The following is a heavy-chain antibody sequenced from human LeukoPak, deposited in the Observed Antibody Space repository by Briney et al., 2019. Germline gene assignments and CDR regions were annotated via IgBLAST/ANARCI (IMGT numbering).Heavy chain of an antibody. D-gene: IGHD3-16*02. CDR3: ARVLGSSEDYVWGSYRF. Sequence: PGGSLRLSCAASGFTFRSYSMTWVRQAPGKGLGWVSSITGSSSYIYYADSVKGRFTISRDNAKNSLYLQMNSLRAEDTAVYYCARVLGSSEDYVWGSYRFWGQGTLVTVSS. J-gene: IGHJ4*02. CDR2: ITGSSSYI. V-gene: IGHV3-21*01. CDR1: GFTFRSYS.